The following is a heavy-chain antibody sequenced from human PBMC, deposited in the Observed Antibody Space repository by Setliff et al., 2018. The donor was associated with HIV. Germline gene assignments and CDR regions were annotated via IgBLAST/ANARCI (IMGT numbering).Heavy chain of an antibody. Sequence: PSETLSLTCTASGGSVGSGDYWWAWIRQPPGEGLDWIASCNYNGNTYYNPSLQSRVAISHDTSQNRFSLKMTSVTAADTAVYYCARAPDWVAFDVWGQGTMVTVSS. CDR2: CNYNGNT. J-gene: IGHJ3*01. CDR3: ARAPDWVAFDV. V-gene: IGHV4-39*07. CDR1: GGSVGSGDYW. D-gene: IGHD3-9*01.